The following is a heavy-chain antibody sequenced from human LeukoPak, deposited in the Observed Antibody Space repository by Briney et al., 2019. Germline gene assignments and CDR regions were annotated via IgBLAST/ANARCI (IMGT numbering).Heavy chain of an antibody. CDR3: AKAPVTTCRGAYCYPFDY. CDR2: INPNSGGT. CDR1: GYTFTGYY. Sequence: ASVKVSCKASGYTFTGYYMHWVRQAPGQELGWMGRINPNSGGTNYAQKFQGRVTMTRDTSISTAYTELSSLRPEDAAVYYCAKAPVTTCRGAYCYPFDYWGQGTLVTVSS. V-gene: IGHV1/OR15-1*01. D-gene: IGHD2-21*01. J-gene: IGHJ4*02.